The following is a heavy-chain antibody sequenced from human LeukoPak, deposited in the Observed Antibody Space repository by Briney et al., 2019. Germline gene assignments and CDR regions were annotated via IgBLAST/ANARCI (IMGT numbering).Heavy chain of an antibody. Sequence: PSETLSLTCTVSGGSISSYYWSWIRQPPGKGLEWSGYIYYSGSTNYNPSLKSRVTISVDTSKNQFSLKLSSVTAADTAVYYCARVLVDTAMGPGAFDIWGQGTMVTVSS. CDR1: GGSISSYY. V-gene: IGHV4-59*01. J-gene: IGHJ3*02. D-gene: IGHD5-18*01. CDR3: ARVLVDTAMGPGAFDI. CDR2: IYYSGST.